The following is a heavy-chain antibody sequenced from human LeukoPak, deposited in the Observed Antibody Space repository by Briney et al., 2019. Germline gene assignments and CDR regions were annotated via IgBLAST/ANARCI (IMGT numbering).Heavy chain of an antibody. CDR2: FCYSGST. Sequence: PSETLSLTCTVSGGSIISNTYCWGWIRQPPGKGLEWIGSFCYSGSTYSNPSLKSRVTISVDTSKYQFSLKLSSVTAADTAVYYCARSYSSSWYRLYYFDYWGQGTLVTVSS. CDR3: ARSYSSSWYRLYYFDY. D-gene: IGHD6-13*01. V-gene: IGHV4-39*01. CDR1: GGSIISNTYC. J-gene: IGHJ4*02.